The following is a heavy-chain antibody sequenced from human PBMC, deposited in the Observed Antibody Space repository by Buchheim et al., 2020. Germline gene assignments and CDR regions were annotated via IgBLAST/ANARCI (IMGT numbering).Heavy chain of an antibody. Sequence: EVQLVESGGGLVKPGGSLRLSCAASGFTFSSYSMNWVRQAPGKGLEWVSSISSSSSYIYYADSVKGRFTISRDNAKNSLYLQMNSLRAEKTGVYYCARDWLGYRYSGSYPSWGQGTL. CDR1: GFTFSSYS. J-gene: IGHJ5*02. D-gene: IGHD1-26*01. V-gene: IGHV3-21*01. CDR2: ISSSSSYI. CDR3: ARDWLGYRYSGSYPS.